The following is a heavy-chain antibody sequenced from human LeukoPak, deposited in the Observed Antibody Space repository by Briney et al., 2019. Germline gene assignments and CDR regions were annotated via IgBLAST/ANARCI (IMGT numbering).Heavy chain of an antibody. CDR2: IYYSGST. J-gene: IGHJ4*02. V-gene: IGHV4-39*01. CDR1: GGSISSSSYY. CDR3: ARLGGVYSGYDWGNDY. Sequence: PSETLSLTCTVSGGSISSSSYYWGWIRQPPGKGLEWIGSIYYSGSTYYNPSLKSRVTIPVDTSKNQFSLKLSSVTAADTAVYYCARLGGVYSGYDWGNDYWGQGTLVTVSS. D-gene: IGHD5-12*01.